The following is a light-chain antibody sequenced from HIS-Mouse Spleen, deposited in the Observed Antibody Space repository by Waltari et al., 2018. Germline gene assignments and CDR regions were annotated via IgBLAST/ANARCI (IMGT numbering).Light chain of an antibody. CDR1: RSDAGSYTL. Sequence: QSALTQPASVSGSPGPSITIPSPGTRSDAGSYTLVSWYQQHPGKAPKLMIYEGSKRPSGVSNRFSGSKSGNTASLTISGLQAEDEADYYCCSYAGSSTWVFGGGTKLTVL. CDR3: CSYAGSSTWV. CDR2: EGS. J-gene: IGLJ3*02. V-gene: IGLV2-23*01.